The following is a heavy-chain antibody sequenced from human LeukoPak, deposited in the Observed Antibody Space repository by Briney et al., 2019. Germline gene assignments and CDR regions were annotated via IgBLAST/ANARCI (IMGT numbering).Heavy chain of an antibody. J-gene: IGHJ4*02. CDR2: TSSSDAGK. CDR3: AKAPVTSCRGAFCYPFDS. D-gene: IGHD2-15*01. Sequence: AGGSLRLSCTVSGFSLSSNALSWVRRAPGKGLEWVSATSSSDAGKYYADSVRGRFTISRDNSRNTMYLQMNSLRVEDAAVYYCAKAPVTSCRGAFCYPFDSWGQGTLVTVSS. CDR1: GFSLSSNA. V-gene: IGHV3-23*01.